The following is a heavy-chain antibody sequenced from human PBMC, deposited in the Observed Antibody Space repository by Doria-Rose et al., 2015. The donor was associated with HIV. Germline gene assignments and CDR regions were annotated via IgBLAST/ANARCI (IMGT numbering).Heavy chain of an antibody. CDR3: ARVLSGTYDY. Sequence: QVRLQQWGPGLVKPSETLSLTCSVSGGSISHYYWSWIRQPPGKGLEYIGDIFYTGSTDYSPSLKSRVSISIDTSKNKFSLRLSSVTAADTAVYYCARVLSGTYDYWGQGTLVTVSS. D-gene: IGHD1-26*01. CDR2: IFYTGST. CDR1: GGSISHYY. J-gene: IGHJ4*02. V-gene: IGHV4-59*01.